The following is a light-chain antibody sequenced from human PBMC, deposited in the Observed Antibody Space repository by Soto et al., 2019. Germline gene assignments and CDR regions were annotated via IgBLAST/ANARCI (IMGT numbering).Light chain of an antibody. CDR1: QSISSW. J-gene: IGKJ1*01. CDR3: QQYNSYSWT. V-gene: IGKV1-5*03. Sequence: DIRMTQSPSTLSASVGDRVTITCRASQSISSWVAWYQQKPGKAPKLLIYKASSLESGVPSRFSGSGSGTEFTLTISSLQPDDFATYDCQQYNSYSWTFGQGTKVEIK. CDR2: KAS.